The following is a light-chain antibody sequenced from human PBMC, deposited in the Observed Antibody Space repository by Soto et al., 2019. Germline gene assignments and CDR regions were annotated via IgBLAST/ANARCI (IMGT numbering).Light chain of an antibody. CDR3: QQYGSSPWT. CDR2: LAS. V-gene: IGKV3-20*01. Sequence: EIELTQSPGTLSLSPGERATLSCRASQSITNNYLAWYQQKPGQAPRLLIYLASNRAAGIPDRFSGSGSGADFTLTINRLEPEDFAVYHCQQYGSSPWTFGQGTKVDIK. CDR1: QSITNNY. J-gene: IGKJ1*01.